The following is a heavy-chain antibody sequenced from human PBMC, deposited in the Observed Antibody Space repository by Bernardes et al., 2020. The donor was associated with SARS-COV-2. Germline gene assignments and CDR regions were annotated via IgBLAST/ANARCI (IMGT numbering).Heavy chain of an antibody. CDR3: ARGSAAVVSHFMLLFANWYFDL. D-gene: IGHD2-15*01. V-gene: IGHV4-34*01. CDR1: SGSFSGYY. J-gene: IGHJ2*01. CDR2: ITDSGST. Sequence: LSLTCAVYSGSFSGYYWSWIRPTPGKGLEWIGEITDSGSTKYNPALKSRVTISVDPSKNQFSLKLNSVTAADTAVYYCARGSAAVVSHFMLLFANWYFDLWGRGTLVTVSS.